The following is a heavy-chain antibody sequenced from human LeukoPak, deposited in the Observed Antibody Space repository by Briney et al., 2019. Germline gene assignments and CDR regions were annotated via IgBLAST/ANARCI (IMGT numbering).Heavy chain of an antibody. CDR1: GGTFSSYA. J-gene: IGHJ4*02. CDR2: IIPIFGTA. Sequence: ASVKVSCKASGGTFSSYAISWERQAPGQGLEWMGGIIPIFGTANYAQKFQGRVTITADKSTSTAYMEMSSVRPEDTAVYYCARTASTFIAAAAYWGQGTLLTVSS. V-gene: IGHV1-69*06. D-gene: IGHD6-13*01. CDR3: ARTASTFIAAAAY.